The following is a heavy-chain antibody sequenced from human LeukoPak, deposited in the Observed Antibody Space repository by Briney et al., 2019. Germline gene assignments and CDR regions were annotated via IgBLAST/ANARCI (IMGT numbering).Heavy chain of an antibody. D-gene: IGHD5-18*01. CDR1: GFSFSSFK. V-gene: IGHV3-48*03. CDR2: ISNRDKDT. Sequence: PGGSLRLSCAASGFSFSSFKMTWVRQAPGKGLEWVSYISNRDKDTNYADSMKGRFTISRDNAKNSLYLQMNSLRAEDTAVYYCAREGLGYGDFDYWGQGTLVTVSS. CDR3: AREGLGYGDFDY. J-gene: IGHJ4*02.